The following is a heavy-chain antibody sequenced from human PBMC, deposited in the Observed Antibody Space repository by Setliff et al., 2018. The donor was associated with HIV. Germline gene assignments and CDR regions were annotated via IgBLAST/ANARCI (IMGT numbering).Heavy chain of an antibody. D-gene: IGHD3-22*01. Sequence: PSETLSLTCTVSGGSISSGSYYWGWIRQPPGKGLEWIGSIYYSGSTYYNPSLKSRVTISVDTSKNQFSLKLSSVTAADTAVYYCASRYHYYDSSGYYRQGAFDIWGQGTMVTVSS. V-gene: IGHV4-39*01. CDR3: ASRYHYYDSSGYYRQGAFDI. CDR1: GGSISSGSYY. CDR2: IYYSGST. J-gene: IGHJ3*02.